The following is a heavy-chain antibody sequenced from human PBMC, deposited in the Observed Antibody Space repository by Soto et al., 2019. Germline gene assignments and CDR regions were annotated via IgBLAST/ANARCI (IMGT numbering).Heavy chain of an antibody. D-gene: IGHD3-3*01. CDR1: GGSISSYY. CDR2: IYYSGST. J-gene: IGHJ4*02. V-gene: IGHV4-59*01. CDR3: AREGYNVQGLLD. Sequence: QVQLQESCPGLVKPSETLSLTCTVSGGSISSYYWSWIRQPPGKGLEWIGYIYYSGSTNYNPSLKSRVTISVDTSKNQFSLKLSSVTAADTAVYYCAREGYNVQGLLDWGQGTLVTVSS.